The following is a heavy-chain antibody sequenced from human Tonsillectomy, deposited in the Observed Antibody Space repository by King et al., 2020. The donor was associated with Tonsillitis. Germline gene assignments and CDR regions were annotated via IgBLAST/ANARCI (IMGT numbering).Heavy chain of an antibody. J-gene: IGHJ5*02. Sequence: QLQESGPGLVKPSETLSLTCTVSGGSISSSSYYWGCIRQPPGKGLEWIGSIYYSGSTYYNPSLKSRVTISVDTSKNQFSLKLSSVTAADTAVYYCAREGGIVVVPAAPQANWFDPWGQGTLVTVSS. CDR1: GGSISSSSYY. CDR3: AREGGIVVVPAAPQANWFDP. CDR2: IYYSGST. D-gene: IGHD2-2*01. V-gene: IGHV4-39*02.